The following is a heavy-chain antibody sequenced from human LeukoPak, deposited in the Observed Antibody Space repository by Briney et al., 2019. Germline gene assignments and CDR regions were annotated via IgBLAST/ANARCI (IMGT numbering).Heavy chain of an antibody. Sequence: GGSLRLSCAASGFTFSSYSMNWVSQAPGKGLEWVSSISSSSSYIYYADSVKGRFTISRDNAKNSLYLQMNSLRAEDTAVYYCARDPSGWYYFDYWGQGTLVTVSS. CDR3: ARDPSGWYYFDY. D-gene: IGHD6-19*01. J-gene: IGHJ4*02. CDR1: GFTFSSYS. CDR2: ISSSSSYI. V-gene: IGHV3-21*01.